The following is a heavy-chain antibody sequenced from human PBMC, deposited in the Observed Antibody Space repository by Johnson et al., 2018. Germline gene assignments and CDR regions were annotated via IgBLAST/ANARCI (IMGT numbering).Heavy chain of an antibody. CDR1: GFTFSSYG. Sequence: VQLVQSGGGVVQPGRSLRLSCAASGFTFSSYGMHWVRQAPGKGLEWVAVIWYDGSNKYYADSVKGRFTISRDNSKNTLYLQMNSLRAEDTAVYYCARDFYPYYYGMDVWGQGTTVTVSS. D-gene: IGHD3-3*01. J-gene: IGHJ6*02. CDR3: ARDFYPYYYGMDV. V-gene: IGHV3-33*01. CDR2: IWYDGSNK.